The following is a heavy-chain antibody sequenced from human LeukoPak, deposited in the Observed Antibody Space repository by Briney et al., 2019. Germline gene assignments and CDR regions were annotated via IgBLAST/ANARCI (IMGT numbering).Heavy chain of an antibody. Sequence: GGSLRLSCAASGFTFSSYAMSWVRQAPGKGLEWVSAISGSGGSTYYADSVKGRFTISRDNSKSTLYLQMNSLRAEDTAIYYCAKDYRPKGTTGDAFDIWGQGTRVTVSS. CDR3: AKDYRPKGTTGDAFDI. CDR1: GFTFSSYA. CDR2: ISGSGGST. J-gene: IGHJ3*02. D-gene: IGHD1-7*01. V-gene: IGHV3-23*01.